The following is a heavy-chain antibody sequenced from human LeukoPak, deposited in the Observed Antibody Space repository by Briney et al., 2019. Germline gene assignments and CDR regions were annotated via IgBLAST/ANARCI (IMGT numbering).Heavy chain of an antibody. CDR2: IYTSGST. CDR1: GGSISSYY. J-gene: IGHJ5*02. V-gene: IGHV4-4*07. Sequence: SETLSLTCTVSGGSISSYYWSWIRQPAGKGLEWIGRIYTSGSTNYNPSLKSRVTISVDTSKNQFSLRLSSVTAADTAVYYCARVRRIGASLGWFDPWGQGTLVTVSS. D-gene: IGHD5-12*01. CDR3: ARVRRIGASLGWFDP.